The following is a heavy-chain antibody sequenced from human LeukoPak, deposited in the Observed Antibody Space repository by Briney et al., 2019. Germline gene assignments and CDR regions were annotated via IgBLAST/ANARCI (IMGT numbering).Heavy chain of an antibody. CDR2: INPNSGGT. CDR3: ARADYDFWSGYGGPSWFDP. D-gene: IGHD3-3*01. V-gene: IGHV1-2*02. Sequence: ASVKVSCKASGYTFTGYYMHWVRQAPGQGLEWMGWINPNSGGTNYAQKFQGRVTMTRDTSISTAYMELSRLRSDDTAVYYCARADYDFWSGYGGPSWFDPWGQGTLVTVSS. J-gene: IGHJ5*02. CDR1: GYTFTGYY.